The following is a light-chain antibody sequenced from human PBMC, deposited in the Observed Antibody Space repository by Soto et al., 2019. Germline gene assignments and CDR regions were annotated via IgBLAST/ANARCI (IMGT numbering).Light chain of an antibody. CDR1: QNIRNW. CDR3: QQYSNYWT. J-gene: IGKJ1*01. Sequence: DIQMTQSPSTLSASVGDSVTITCRASQNIRNWLAWYQQKPGKAPKLLIYKASSLESGVPSRFSGSGSGTEFTLTISNLQPEDFATYYCQQYSNYWTFGQGTKVDIK. CDR2: KAS. V-gene: IGKV1-5*03.